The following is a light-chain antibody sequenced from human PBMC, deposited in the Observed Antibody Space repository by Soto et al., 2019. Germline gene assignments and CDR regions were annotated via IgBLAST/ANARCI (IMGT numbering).Light chain of an antibody. CDR1: HSISSY. V-gene: IGKV1-39*01. CDR3: QQSYNTFTCT. CDR2: AVS. J-gene: IGKJ1*01. Sequence: VQMTQSPSSLSASVGDRVTITCRASHSISSYLNWYQQKPGKAPKLLIYAVSSLQSVVPSRFSGSGSGTDFTLTIRSRQPEDFATYYCQQSYNTFTCTFDQGNKVEIK.